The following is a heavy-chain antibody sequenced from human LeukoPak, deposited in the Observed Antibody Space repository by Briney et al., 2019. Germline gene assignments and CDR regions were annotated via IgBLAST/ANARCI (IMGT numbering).Heavy chain of an antibody. CDR1: GFTFSTYA. CDR3: ARRRDSSGYYYFDY. J-gene: IGHJ4*02. Sequence: PGGSLRLSCAASGFTFSTYAMTWVRQAPGKGLEWVSGLKWNGDNIRYADSVKGRFTISRDNARSSLYLQMNSLRAEDTALYYCARRRDSSGYYYFDYWGQGTLVTVSS. D-gene: IGHD3-22*01. CDR2: LKWNGDNI. V-gene: IGHV3-20*04.